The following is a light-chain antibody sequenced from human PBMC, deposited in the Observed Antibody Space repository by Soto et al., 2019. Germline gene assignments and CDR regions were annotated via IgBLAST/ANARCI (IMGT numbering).Light chain of an antibody. CDR3: GIWDSSRTVVV. CDR1: SSNIGNNY. CDR2: ANN. J-gene: IGLJ2*01. Sequence: QSVLTQPPSVSAAPGQRVTISCSGSSSNIGNNYLSWYQQLPGTAPKLLIYANNNRASGFPDRFSGSKSGTSATLVITEVQTGDDAEYYCGIWDSSRTVVVFGGGTKLTVL. V-gene: IGLV1-51*01.